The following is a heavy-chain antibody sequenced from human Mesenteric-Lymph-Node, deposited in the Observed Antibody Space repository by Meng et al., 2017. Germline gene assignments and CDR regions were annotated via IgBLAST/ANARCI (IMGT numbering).Heavy chain of an antibody. V-gene: IGHV4-34*02. D-gene: IGHD3-22*01. CDR3: ARNVPGTSAYYD. CDR2: INDSGHS. J-gene: IGHJ4*02. CDR1: GGSFSGYY. Sequence: HVQLQQWGAGLVQPSETASLSCAVYGGSFSGYYWSWIRQPPGKGLEWIGEINDSGHSNYNPSLKSRVTMSVDTSKNQFSLNLNSVTAVDTAVYYCARNVPGTSAYYDWGQGTLVTVSS.